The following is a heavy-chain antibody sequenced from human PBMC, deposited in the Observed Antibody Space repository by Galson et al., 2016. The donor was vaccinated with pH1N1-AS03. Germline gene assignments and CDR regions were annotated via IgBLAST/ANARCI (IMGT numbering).Heavy chain of an antibody. V-gene: IGHV4-39*01. CDR2: ISYTGNT. J-gene: IGHJ4*02. Sequence: ETLSLTCTVSGDSISSSHYYWVGWIRQPPGKGLEWIASISYTGNTYYNPSLKSRVTISVDTSKNQVSLNLNSVTASDTAVYYCARYASGWFGERDYWGQGTLVTVSS. CDR3: ARYASGWFGERDY. D-gene: IGHD6-19*01. CDR1: GDSISSSHYY.